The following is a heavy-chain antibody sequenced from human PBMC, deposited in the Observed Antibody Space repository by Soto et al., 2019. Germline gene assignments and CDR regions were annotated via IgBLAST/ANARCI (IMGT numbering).Heavy chain of an antibody. CDR2: IYYSGIT. CDR3: ARQYGGYEYYFDY. Sequence: QVQLQESGPGLVKPSETLSLTCTVSGGSTSSGDYYWSWIRQPPGKGLEWIGYIYYSGITYYNPSLKNRPTISQDTSKNQFSLKLRSVTAADTAVYYCARQYGGYEYYFDYWGQGTLVTVSS. D-gene: IGHD5-12*01. CDR1: GGSTSSGDYY. J-gene: IGHJ4*02. V-gene: IGHV4-30-4*01.